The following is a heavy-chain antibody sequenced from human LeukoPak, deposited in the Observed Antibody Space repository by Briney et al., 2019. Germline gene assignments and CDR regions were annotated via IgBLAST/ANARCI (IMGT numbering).Heavy chain of an antibody. Sequence: ASVKVSCKASGFTFRSTAMQWVRQARGQPLEWIGWIVVGSGNTNYAQNFQERVTITRDMSTSTAYMELSSLRSEDTAVYYCAADPGTLTSYFEYWGQGTLVTVSS. CDR3: AADPGTLTSYFEY. CDR1: GFTFRSTA. V-gene: IGHV1-58*02. CDR2: IVVGSGNT. J-gene: IGHJ4*02. D-gene: IGHD1-26*01.